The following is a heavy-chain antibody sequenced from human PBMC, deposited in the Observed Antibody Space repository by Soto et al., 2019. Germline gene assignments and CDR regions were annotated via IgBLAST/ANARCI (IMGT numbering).Heavy chain of an antibody. CDR3: ATDQENYYQSSGYYYAY. D-gene: IGHD3-22*01. J-gene: IGHJ4*02. Sequence: QVQLVQSGAEVKKPGASVKVSCMGSGYTFTGYYIHWVRQAPGQGLEWMGYINPNSGGTNYAQKFQGRVTMTRDTSISTVYMELSRLRSDDTAVYWCATDQENYYQSSGYYYAYWGQGTLVTVSS. CDR1: GYTFTGYY. CDR2: INPNSGGT. V-gene: IGHV1-2*02.